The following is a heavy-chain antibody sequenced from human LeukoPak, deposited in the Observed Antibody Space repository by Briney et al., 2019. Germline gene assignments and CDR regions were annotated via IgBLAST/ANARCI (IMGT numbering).Heavy chain of an antibody. CDR2: ISGSGGST. Sequence: DPGGSLRLSCAASGFTFSSYAMSWVRQAPGKGLEWVSCISGSGGSTYYADSVKGRFTISRDNSKNTLYLQMDSLRAEDTAVYYCAKRYYDYVWGSYLLNWGQGTLVTVSS. CDR1: GFTFSSYA. V-gene: IGHV3-23*01. CDR3: AKRYYDYVWGSYLLN. D-gene: IGHD3-16*01. J-gene: IGHJ4*02.